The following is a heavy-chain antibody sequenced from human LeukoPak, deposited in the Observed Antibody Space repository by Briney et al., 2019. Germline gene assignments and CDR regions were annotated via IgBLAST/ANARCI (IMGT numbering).Heavy chain of an antibody. CDR3: ARGGRVRYIDN. V-gene: IGHV4-39*07. D-gene: IGHD3-16*01. J-gene: IGHJ4*02. CDR1: GGSISTSNYY. CDR2: IFYSGST. Sequence: SETLSLTCTVSGGSISTSNYYWGWIRQPPGKGLEWIGNIFYSGSTYYGPSLKSRLTISLDTSRNQFSLKLNSVTAADTAVYYCARGGRVRYIDNWGQGTLVTVSS.